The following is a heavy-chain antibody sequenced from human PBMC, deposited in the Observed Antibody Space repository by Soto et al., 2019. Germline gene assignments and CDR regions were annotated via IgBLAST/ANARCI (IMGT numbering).Heavy chain of an antibody. Sequence: PSETLSLTCTVSGGSISNSDYYWGGIRQPPGKGPEWVGTIYYGGTTYYSPSLSSRVTISGDTSKNQFSLKLTSLTAADSAVYFCASMSRAAATTWGQGTLVTVSS. CDR2: IYYGGTT. CDR3: ASMSRAAATT. V-gene: IGHV4-39*01. J-gene: IGHJ5*02. D-gene: IGHD6-13*01. CDR1: GGSISNSDYY.